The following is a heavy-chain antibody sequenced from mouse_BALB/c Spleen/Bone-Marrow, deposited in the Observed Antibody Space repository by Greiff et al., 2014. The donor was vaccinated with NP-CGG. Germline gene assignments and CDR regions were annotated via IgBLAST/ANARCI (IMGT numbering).Heavy chain of an antibody. CDR3: ARARSTVITTWYFDV. Sequence: DLVKPGASVKLSCKVSGYTFTSYWINWIKQRPGQGLEWIGRFAPGSGNTYYNEMFKGKATLTVDTSSSTAYIQLSSLSSEDSAVYFCARARSTVITTWYFDVWGAGTTVTVSS. J-gene: IGHJ1*01. D-gene: IGHD2-4*01. CDR1: GYTFTSYW. CDR2: FAPGSGNT. V-gene: IGHV1S41*01.